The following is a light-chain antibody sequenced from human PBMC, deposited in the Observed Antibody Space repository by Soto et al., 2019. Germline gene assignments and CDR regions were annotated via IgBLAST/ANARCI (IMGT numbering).Light chain of an antibody. J-gene: IGKJ4*01. CDR3: QQDSSWPLT. CDR2: GAS. V-gene: IGKV3-20*01. Sequence: EIVLTQSPGTLSLSPGERATLSCRASQSVSSSYLAWYQQKPGQAPRLLIYGASIRATGVPATFSGSGSGTEFTLSISSLQSEHLGVYYCQQDSSWPLTFGGGTKGDI. CDR1: QSVSSSY.